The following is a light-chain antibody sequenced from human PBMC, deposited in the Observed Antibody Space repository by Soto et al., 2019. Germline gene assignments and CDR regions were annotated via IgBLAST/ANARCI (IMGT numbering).Light chain of an antibody. Sequence: EIVLTQSPGTLSLSPGERATLSCRASQSVSNNYLAWYQQKPGQAPRLLIYDASKRATGVPDRFSGSGSGIDVTLTISRLEPEDFSVYICQQYGSYLPYTFVQGTKLEIK. CDR2: DAS. CDR3: QQYGSYLPYT. CDR1: QSVSNNY. J-gene: IGKJ2*01. V-gene: IGKV3-20*01.